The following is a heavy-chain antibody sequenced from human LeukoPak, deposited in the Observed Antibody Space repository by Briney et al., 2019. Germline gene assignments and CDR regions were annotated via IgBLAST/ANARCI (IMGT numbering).Heavy chain of an antibody. V-gene: IGHV3-23*01. D-gene: IGHD4/OR15-4a*01. CDR3: AKDPLGFQRGA. CDR2: ISGSGSNT. J-gene: IGHJ4*02. Sequence: GGSLRLSCAASRFTFSSYAMSWVRQAPGKGLEWVSAISGSGSNTYYADSVKGRFTISRDNSKNTLYLQMNSLRVADTAVYYCAKDPLGFQRGAWGQGTLVTVSS. CDR1: RFTFSSYA.